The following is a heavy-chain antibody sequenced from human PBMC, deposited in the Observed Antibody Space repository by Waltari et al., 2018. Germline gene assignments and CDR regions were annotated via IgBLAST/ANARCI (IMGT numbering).Heavy chain of an antibody. Sequence: QVQLVQSGAEVKKPGASVKVSCKASGYTFTGYYMHWVRQAPGQGLEWMGWINPNSGGTNYAQKFQGRVTMTRDTSISTAYMELSRLRSDDTAVYYCARESLTGYSGHGWFDPWGQGNLVTVSS. V-gene: IGHV1-2*02. J-gene: IGHJ5*02. CDR2: INPNSGGT. CDR1: GYTFTGYY. D-gene: IGHD5-12*01. CDR3: ARESLTGYSGHGWFDP.